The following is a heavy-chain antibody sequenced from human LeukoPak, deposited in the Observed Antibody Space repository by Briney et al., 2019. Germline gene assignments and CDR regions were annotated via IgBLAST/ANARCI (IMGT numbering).Heavy chain of an antibody. CDR3: AMRPHVIFWSGYYADY. D-gene: IGHD3-3*01. CDR1: GGTFSSYA. CDR2: IIPIFGTA. Sequence: VASVKVSCKASGGTFSSYAISWVRQAPGQGLEWMGRIIPIFGTANYAQKFQGRVTITTDESTSTAYMELSSLRSEDTAVYYCAMRPHVIFWSGYYADYWGQGTLVTVSS. V-gene: IGHV1-69*05. J-gene: IGHJ4*02.